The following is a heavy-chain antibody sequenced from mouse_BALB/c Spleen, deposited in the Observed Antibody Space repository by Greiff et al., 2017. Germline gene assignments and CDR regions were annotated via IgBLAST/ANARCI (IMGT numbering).Heavy chain of an antibody. Sequence: EVQLQQSGAELVKPGASVKLSCTASGFNIKDTNMHWVKQRPEQGLEWIGRIDPANGNTKYDPKFQGKATITADTSSNTAYLQLSSLTSEDTAVYYCERYESHYAMDYWGQGTSVTVSS. CDR2: IDPANGNT. CDR3: ERYESHYAMDY. J-gene: IGHJ4*01. CDR1: GFNIKDTN. V-gene: IGHV14-3*02. D-gene: IGHD2-14*01.